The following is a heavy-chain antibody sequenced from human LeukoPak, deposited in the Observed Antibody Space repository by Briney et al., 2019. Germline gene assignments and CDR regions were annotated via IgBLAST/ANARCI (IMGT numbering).Heavy chain of an antibody. CDR2: IYYSGST. V-gene: IGHV4-59*01. CDR3: ARDASIAAAGMYYYYGMDV. D-gene: IGHD6-13*01. CDR1: GGSISTYY. J-gene: IGHJ6*02. Sequence: PSETLSLTCTVSGGSISTYYWSLIRQPPGKGLEWIGYIYYSGSTNYNPSLKSRVTISVDTSKNHFSLKLSSVTAADTAVYYCARDASIAAAGMYYYYGMDVWGQGTTVTVSS.